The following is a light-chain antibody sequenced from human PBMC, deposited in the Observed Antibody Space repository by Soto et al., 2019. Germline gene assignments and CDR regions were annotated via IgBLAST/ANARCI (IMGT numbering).Light chain of an antibody. J-gene: IGKJ4*01. CDR3: QHDHCLSIT. Sequence: DILLIQSPSTLSASVGDRITITCRASENIFKFLAWYQQRSGSAPNLLIYVASDLEKGVPSRFSGSGYGTEFTLTIDNLQPNDSATYIFQHDHCLSITFGGGTQVDVK. V-gene: IGKV1-5*01. CDR1: ENIFKF. CDR2: VAS.